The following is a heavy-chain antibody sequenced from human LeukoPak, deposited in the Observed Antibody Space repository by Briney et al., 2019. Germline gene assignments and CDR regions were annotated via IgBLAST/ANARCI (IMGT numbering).Heavy chain of an antibody. V-gene: IGHV1-2*02. CDR3: VPSASASYFDY. Sequence: GASVKVSCKTSGYSFINYYMHWVRQAPGQGPEWMGRINPRSGDTNYAQKFQGRVTMTRDTSISTAYMELNRLRSDDTAVYFCVPSASASYFDYWGQGTLVTVSS. CDR2: INPRSGDT. J-gene: IGHJ4*02. CDR1: GYSFINYY. D-gene: IGHD3-10*01.